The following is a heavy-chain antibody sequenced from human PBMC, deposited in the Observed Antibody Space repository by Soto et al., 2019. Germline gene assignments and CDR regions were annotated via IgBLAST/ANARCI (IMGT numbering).Heavy chain of an antibody. CDR3: ARDGFIWFGELLSPYGMDV. CDR2: ISYDGSNK. J-gene: IGHJ6*02. CDR1: GFTFSSYA. D-gene: IGHD3-10*01. V-gene: IGHV3-30-3*01. Sequence: PGGSLRLSCAASGFTFSSYAMHWVRQAPGKGLEWVAVISYDGSNKYYADSVKGRFTISRDNSKNTLYLQMNSLRAEDTAVYYCARDGFIWFGELLSPYGMDVWGQGTTVTVSS.